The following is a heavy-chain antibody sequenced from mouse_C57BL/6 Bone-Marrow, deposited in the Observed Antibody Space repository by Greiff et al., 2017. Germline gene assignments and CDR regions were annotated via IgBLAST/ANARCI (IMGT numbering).Heavy chain of an antibody. J-gene: IGHJ3*01. CDR3: ARYDYGFFAY. CDR1: GFTFSDYG. Sequence: EVQLVESGGGLVQPGGSLKLSCAASGFTFSDYGMAWVRQAPRKGPEWVAFISNLAYSIYSADTVTGRFTISRENAKNTLYLEMSSLRSEDTAMYYCARYDYGFFAYWGQGTLVTVSA. D-gene: IGHD2-4*01. CDR2: ISNLAYSI. V-gene: IGHV5-15*01.